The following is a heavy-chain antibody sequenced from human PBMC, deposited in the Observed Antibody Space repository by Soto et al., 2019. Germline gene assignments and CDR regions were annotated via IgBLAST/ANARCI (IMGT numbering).Heavy chain of an antibody. V-gene: IGHV4-59*12. CDR3: ARVPDR. CDR2: IHYNGNT. D-gene: IGHD2-2*01. J-gene: IGHJ5*02. Sequence: SETLSLTCTVSGDSISSYSWSWIRQPPGKGLEWIGNIHYNGNTKYSPSLKSRVTMSVDTSKNQFSLNLSSVTAADTAVYYCARVPDRWGQGTLVTVSS. CDR1: GDSISSYS.